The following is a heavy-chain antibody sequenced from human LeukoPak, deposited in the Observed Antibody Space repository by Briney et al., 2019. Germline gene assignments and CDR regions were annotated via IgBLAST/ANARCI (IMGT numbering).Heavy chain of an antibody. CDR2: ISGSGGST. D-gene: IGHD6-13*01. V-gene: IGHV3-23*01. J-gene: IGHJ4*02. Sequence: GGSLRLSCAASGFTFSSYGVSWVRQAPGEGLEWVSGISGSGGSTSYADSVKGRFTISRDNSKNTLYLQMNSLRAEDTAVYYCAKDVSLAAAGKTPHYFDYWGQGTLVTVSS. CDR1: GFTFSSYG. CDR3: AKDVSLAAAGKTPHYFDY.